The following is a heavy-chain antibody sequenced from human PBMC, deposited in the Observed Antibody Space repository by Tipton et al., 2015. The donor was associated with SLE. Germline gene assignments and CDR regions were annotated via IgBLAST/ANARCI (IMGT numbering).Heavy chain of an antibody. CDR3: ARDPGRYYGSGSYSYYYYYMDV. J-gene: IGHJ6*03. D-gene: IGHD3-10*01. Sequence: TLSLTCTVSGGSISSYYWSWIRQPPGKGLEWIGYIYYSGSTNYNPSLQSRVTISVDTSKNQFSLKLSSVTAADTAVYYCARDPGRYYGSGSYSYYYYYMDVWGKGTTVTVSS. CDR1: GGSISSYY. CDR2: IYYSGST. V-gene: IGHV4-59*01.